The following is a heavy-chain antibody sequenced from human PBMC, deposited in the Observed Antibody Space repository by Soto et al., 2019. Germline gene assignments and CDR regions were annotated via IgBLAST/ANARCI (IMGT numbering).Heavy chain of an antibody. Sequence: EVQLVESGGGLVQPGGSLRLSCAASGFTFSNYWMYWLRQAPGKGLEWVSRINSDGSVSSYADSVKGRLTISRDNVKNTLYLQMDSLRAEDTALYYCARGDCVGGTCYSLAGSFYYYMDVWGKGTTVTVFS. CDR3: ARGDCVGGTCYSLAGSFYYYMDV. J-gene: IGHJ6*03. V-gene: IGHV3-74*02. D-gene: IGHD2-15*01. CDR1: GFTFSNYW. CDR2: INSDGSVS.